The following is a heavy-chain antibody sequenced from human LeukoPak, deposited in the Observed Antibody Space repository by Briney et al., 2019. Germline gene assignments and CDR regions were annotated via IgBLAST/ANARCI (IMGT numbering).Heavy chain of an antibody. V-gene: IGHV5-51*01. CDR2: IYPGDSDT. J-gene: IGHJ6*03. CDR1: GYSFTSYW. Sequence: GESLKISCKGSGYSFTSYWIGWVRQMPGKGLEWMGIIYPGDSDTRYSPSFQGQVTISADKSISTAYLQWSSLKASDTAMYYCARDLWNDLGYYYYMDVWGKGTTVTISS. D-gene: IGHD1-1*01. CDR3: ARDLWNDLGYYYYMDV.